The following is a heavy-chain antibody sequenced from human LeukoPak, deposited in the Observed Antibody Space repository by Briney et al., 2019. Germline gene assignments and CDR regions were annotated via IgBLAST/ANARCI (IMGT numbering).Heavy chain of an antibody. V-gene: IGHV3-64D*06. Sequence: HPGGSLRLSCSVSGFTIGAYAMHWVRQAPGKGLQYVSSISSDGGTTYYADSVKGRFTISRDDSKNTLHLQMSSLRSEDTAVYYCVKDRYVDYWGQGTLVTVSS. J-gene: IGHJ4*02. CDR2: ISSDGGTT. CDR3: VKDRYVDY. CDR1: GFTIGAYA. D-gene: IGHD2-2*01.